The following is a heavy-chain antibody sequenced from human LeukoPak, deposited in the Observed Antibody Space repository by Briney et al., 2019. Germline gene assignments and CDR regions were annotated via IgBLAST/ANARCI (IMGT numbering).Heavy chain of an antibody. V-gene: IGHV4-59*01. CDR2: IYYSGST. CDR3: ARAAISHFDY. Sequence: SETLSLTCTVSGGSISSYYWSWIRQPPGKGLEWIGYIYYSGSTNHNPSLKSRVTISVDTSKNQFSLKLSSVTAADTAVYYCARAAISHFDYWGQGTLVTVSS. CDR1: GGSISSYY. J-gene: IGHJ4*02.